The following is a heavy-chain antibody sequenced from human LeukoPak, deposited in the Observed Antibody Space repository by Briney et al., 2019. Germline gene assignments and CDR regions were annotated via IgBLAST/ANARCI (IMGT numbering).Heavy chain of an antibody. CDR3: AKDRLHYYDSSGHDVFDI. Sequence: GGSLRLSCAASGFIFSSYAMTWVRQAPGKGLEWVSGISGSGGSTKYVDSVKGRFTISRDNSKNTLYLQMNGLRAEDTAVYYCAKDRLHYYDSSGHDVFDIWGQGTMVTVSS. CDR1: GFIFSSYA. V-gene: IGHV3-23*01. CDR2: ISGSGGST. D-gene: IGHD3-22*01. J-gene: IGHJ3*02.